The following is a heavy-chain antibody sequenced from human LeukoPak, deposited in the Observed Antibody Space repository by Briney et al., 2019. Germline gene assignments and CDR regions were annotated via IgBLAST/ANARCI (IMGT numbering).Heavy chain of an antibody. CDR3: AKDREANIAAAGTFDY. CDR1: AFTFSSYS. Sequence: GGSLRLSCAASAFTFSSYSMNWVRQAPGKGLEWVSGISGSGGGTYIADSVKGRFTISRDNSKNTLYLQMNSLRVEDTAVYYCAKDREANIAAAGTFDYWGQGTLVTVSS. CDR2: ISGSGGGT. D-gene: IGHD6-13*01. J-gene: IGHJ4*02. V-gene: IGHV3-23*01.